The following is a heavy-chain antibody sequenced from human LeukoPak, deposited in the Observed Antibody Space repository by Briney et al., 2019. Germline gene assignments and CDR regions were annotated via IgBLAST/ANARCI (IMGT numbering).Heavy chain of an antibody. Sequence: GGSLRLSWAASGFTFSSYWMSWVRQAPGKGLEWVANMKQDGGETYYVDSVKGRFTISRDNAKNSLYLQMNSLRAEDTAMYYCARDKIVGATKFDSWGQGTLVTVSS. D-gene: IGHD1-26*01. CDR2: MKQDGGET. CDR1: GFTFSSYW. CDR3: ARDKIVGATKFDS. J-gene: IGHJ4*02. V-gene: IGHV3-7*01.